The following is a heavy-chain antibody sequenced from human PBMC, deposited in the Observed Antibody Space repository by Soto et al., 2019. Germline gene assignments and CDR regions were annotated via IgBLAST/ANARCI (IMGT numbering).Heavy chain of an antibody. CDR1: GGSVSSGAFY. J-gene: IGHJ4*02. CDR3: ARGGAAAADY. V-gene: IGHV4-61*08. Sequence: QVQLQESGPGLVKPSETLSLTCTVSGGSVSSGAFYWTWIRQPPGKGLEWIGYIYYTGSTNYNPTLNSRLTISVDTSKNQFSLKLNSVTAADTAVYYCARGGAAAADYWGQGTLVTVSS. CDR2: IYYTGST. D-gene: IGHD6-13*01.